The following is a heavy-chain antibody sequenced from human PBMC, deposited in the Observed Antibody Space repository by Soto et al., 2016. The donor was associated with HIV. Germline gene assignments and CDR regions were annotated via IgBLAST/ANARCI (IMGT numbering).Heavy chain of an antibody. CDR2: IIPILGIA. Sequence: QVQLVQSGTEVKKPGASVKVSCKASGYTFTGYYIHWMRQAPGQGLEWMGGIIPILGIANYAQKFQGRVTITADKSTSTAYMELSSLRSEDTAVYYCARVESLGSHSGLWGQGTLVTVSS. CDR3: ARVESLGSHSGL. D-gene: IGHD3-10*01. CDR1: GYTFTGYY. J-gene: IGHJ4*02. V-gene: IGHV1-69*10.